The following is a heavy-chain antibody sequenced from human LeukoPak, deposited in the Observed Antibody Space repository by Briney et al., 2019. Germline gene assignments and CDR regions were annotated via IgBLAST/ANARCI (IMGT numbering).Heavy chain of an antibody. Sequence: PGGSLRLSXAASGFTFSSYSMNWVRQAPGKGLEWVSHICSSSSPIYYADSVNGRFTISRDNAKNSLYLQMNSLRAEDTAVYYCAREGLADDSSGYYYVNFDYWGQGTLVAVSS. J-gene: IGHJ4*02. CDR2: ICSSSSPI. CDR3: AREGLADDSSGYYYVNFDY. CDR1: GFTFSSYS. V-gene: IGHV3-48*01. D-gene: IGHD3-22*01.